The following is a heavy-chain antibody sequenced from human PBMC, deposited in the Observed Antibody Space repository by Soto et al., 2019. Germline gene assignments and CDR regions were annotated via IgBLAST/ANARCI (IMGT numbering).Heavy chain of an antibody. Sequence: PGGSLRLSCAASGFTFSSYAMSWVRQAPGKGLEWVSAISSSGGSTYYADSVKGRFTISRDNSKNTLYLQMNSLRAEDTAVYYCAKTYYYDSSGSRGDDAFDIWGQGTMVTVSS. CDR1: GFTFSSYA. CDR2: ISSSGGST. CDR3: AKTYYYDSSGSRGDDAFDI. J-gene: IGHJ3*02. V-gene: IGHV3-23*01. D-gene: IGHD3-22*01.